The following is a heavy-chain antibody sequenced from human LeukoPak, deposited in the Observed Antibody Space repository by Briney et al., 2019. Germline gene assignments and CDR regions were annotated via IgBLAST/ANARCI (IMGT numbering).Heavy chain of an antibody. CDR3: AKALES. V-gene: IGHV3-30*04. CDR1: GFTLSSHA. CDR2: ISYDGSNK. J-gene: IGHJ4*02. Sequence: GGSLRLSCAASGFTLSSHAIHWVRQAPGKGLEWVAVISYDGSNKYYADSVKGRFTISRDNSKNTLYLQMNSLRAEDTAVYYCAKALESWGQGTLVTVSS.